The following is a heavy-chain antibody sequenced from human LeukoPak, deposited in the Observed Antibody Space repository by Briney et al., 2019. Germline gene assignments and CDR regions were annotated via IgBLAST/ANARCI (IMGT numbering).Heavy chain of an antibody. D-gene: IGHD4-17*01. Sequence: GESLKISCQATGYSYTTYWIAWVRQIPGKGLEWMGIIYLSDSDTTYSPFFQGRVTISADKSISTAYLQWSSLKASATAIYYCARRVYGDYSFHYWGQGTLVTVSS. CDR3: ARRVYGDYSFHY. J-gene: IGHJ4*02. V-gene: IGHV5-51*01. CDR2: IYLSDSDT. CDR1: GYSYTTYW.